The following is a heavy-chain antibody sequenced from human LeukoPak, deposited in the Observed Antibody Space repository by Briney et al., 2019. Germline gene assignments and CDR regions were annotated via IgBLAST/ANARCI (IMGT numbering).Heavy chain of an antibody. Sequence: GSLRLSCAASGFTFSSYSMNWVRQAPGKGLEWVSSINSSSRYIYYAESVKGRIPIYRDHAKNSLYLQMHSLGAEDTAVYYCARDIRYCSSTSCHRYDYYYMDVWGKGTTVTVSS. V-gene: IGHV3-21*01. CDR1: GFTFSSYS. J-gene: IGHJ6*03. D-gene: IGHD2-2*02. CDR2: INSSSRYI. CDR3: ARDIRYCSSTSCHRYDYYYMDV.